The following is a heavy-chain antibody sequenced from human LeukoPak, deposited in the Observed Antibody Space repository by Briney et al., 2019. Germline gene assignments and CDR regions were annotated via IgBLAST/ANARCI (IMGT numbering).Heavy chain of an antibody. J-gene: IGHJ4*02. V-gene: IGHV3-9*01. Sequence: GGSLRLSCAASGFTLTSYNMNWVRQAPGKGLEWVSGISWNSGSIGYADSVKGRFTISRDNAKNSLYLQMNSLRAEDTAVYYCAKDRPRHIVVVTAPPDYWGQGTLVTVSS. CDR1: GFTLTSYN. CDR2: ISWNSGSI. CDR3: AKDRPRHIVVVTAPPDY. D-gene: IGHD2-21*02.